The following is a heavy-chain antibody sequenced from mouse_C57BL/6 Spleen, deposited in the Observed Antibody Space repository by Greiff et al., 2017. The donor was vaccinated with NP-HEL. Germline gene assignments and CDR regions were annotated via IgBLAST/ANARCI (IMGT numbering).Heavy chain of an antibody. CDR3: AKNSYPHYYGSSPSYAMDY. D-gene: IGHD1-1*01. V-gene: IGHV2-5*01. J-gene: IGHJ4*01. CDR2: IWRGGST. Sequence: VQLQQSGPGLVQPSQSLSITCTVSGFSLTSYGVHWVRQSPGKGLEWLGVIWRGGSTDYNAAFMSRLSITKDNSKSQVFFKMNSLQADDTAIYYCAKNSYPHYYGSSPSYAMDYWGQGTSVTVSS. CDR1: GFSLTSYG.